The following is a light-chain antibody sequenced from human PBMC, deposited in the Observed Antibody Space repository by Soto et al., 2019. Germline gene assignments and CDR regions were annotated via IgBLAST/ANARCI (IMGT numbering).Light chain of an antibody. CDR3: QQSYSTPRT. J-gene: IGKJ1*01. Sequence: IRMNKSPSSLSASKLDIVTITCLASQGISSYLAWYQQKPGKAPKLLIYAASTLQSGVPSRFSGSGSGTDFTLTISCLQSEDFATYYCQQSYSTPRTFGQGTNVDIK. CDR2: AAS. CDR1: QGISSY. V-gene: IGKV1-8*01.